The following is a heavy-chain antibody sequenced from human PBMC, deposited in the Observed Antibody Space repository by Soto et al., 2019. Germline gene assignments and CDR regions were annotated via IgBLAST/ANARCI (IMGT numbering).Heavy chain of an antibody. D-gene: IGHD3-10*01. CDR1: GYSFTSYW. J-gene: IGHJ6*02. V-gene: IGHV5-10-1*01. Sequence: HGESLKISCKGSGYSFTSYWISWVRQMPGKGLEWMGRIDPSDSYTNYSPSFQGHVTISADKSISTAYLQWSSLKASDTAMYYCSILPLHYYGSGSYYNLGYYYGMDVWGQGTTVTVSS. CDR3: SILPLHYYGSGSYYNLGYYYGMDV. CDR2: IDPSDSYT.